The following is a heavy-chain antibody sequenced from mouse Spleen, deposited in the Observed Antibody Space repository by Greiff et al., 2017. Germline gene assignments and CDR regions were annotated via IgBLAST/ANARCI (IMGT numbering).Heavy chain of an antibody. Sequence: QVQLQQPGAELVRPGSSVKLSCKASGYTFTSYWMDWVKPRPGQGLEWIGNIYPSDSEINYNQKFTDKATLTVDKSSSTAYMQLTSLTSEDSAVYDCARWGADYPLYYGLDYWGQGTSVTVSS. J-gene: IGHJ4*01. CDR1: GYTFTSYW. V-gene: IGHV1-61*01. CDR3: ARWGADYPLYYGLDY. CDR2: IYPSDSEI. D-gene: IGHD5-5*01.